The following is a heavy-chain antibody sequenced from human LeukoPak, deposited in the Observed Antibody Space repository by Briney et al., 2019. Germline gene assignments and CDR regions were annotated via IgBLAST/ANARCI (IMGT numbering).Heavy chain of an antibody. CDR3: AKVGDSPARGMDIWGQGSAV. D-gene: IGHD3-16*01. V-gene: IGHV3-23*01. Sequence: GGSLRLSCAASGFTFSSHHMRWVRQAPGKGLEGVSSISGSGAGTYYVDSVKGRFTISRDNSRNTLYLQMNSLRAEDTAAYYCAKVGDSPARGMDIWGQGSAVWGQGTTVTVSS. CDR1: GFTFSSHH. J-gene: IGHJ6*02. CDR2: ISGSGAGT.